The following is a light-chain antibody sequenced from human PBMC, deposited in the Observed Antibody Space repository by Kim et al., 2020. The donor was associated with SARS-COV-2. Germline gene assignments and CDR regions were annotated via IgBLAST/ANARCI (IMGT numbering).Light chain of an antibody. J-gene: IGLJ3*02. CDR2: QDS. Sequence: SYELTQPPSVSVSPGQTASITCSGDKLGDKYACWYQQKPGQSPVLVIYQDSKRPSGIPERFSGSNFGNTATLTISGTQAMDEADYYCQAWHSSTVFGGGTQLTVL. CDR1: KLGDKY. CDR3: QAWHSSTV. V-gene: IGLV3-1*01.